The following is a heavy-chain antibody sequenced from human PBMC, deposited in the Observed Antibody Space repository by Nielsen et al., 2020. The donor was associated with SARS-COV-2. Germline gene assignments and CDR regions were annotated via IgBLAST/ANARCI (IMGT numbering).Heavy chain of an antibody. CDR2: INPNSGGT. CDR1: GYTFTGYY. J-gene: IGHJ6*02. Sequence: ASVKVSCKASGYTFTGYYMHWVRQAPGQGLEWMGRINPNSGGTNYAQKFQGRVTMTRDTSISTAYMELSRLRSEDTAVYYCATAPSITGTPVDYYYYYGMDVWGQGTTVTVSS. V-gene: IGHV1-2*06. D-gene: IGHD1-20*01. CDR3: ATAPSITGTPVDYYYYYGMDV.